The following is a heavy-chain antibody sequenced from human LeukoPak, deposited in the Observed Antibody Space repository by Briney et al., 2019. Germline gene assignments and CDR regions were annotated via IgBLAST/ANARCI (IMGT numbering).Heavy chain of an antibody. CDR1: GDSISTSNSY. D-gene: IGHD2-21*02. Sequence: PSETLSLTCTVSGDSISTSNSYWGWIRQPPGKGLEWIGSIYYSGSSYYNPSLKSRVTISVDTSKNQFSLKLSSVTAADTAVYYCARHTAELAYCGGDCYGPPDYWGQGTLVTVSS. V-gene: IGHV4-39*01. CDR2: IYYSGSS. J-gene: IGHJ4*02. CDR3: ARHTAELAYCGGDCYGPPDY.